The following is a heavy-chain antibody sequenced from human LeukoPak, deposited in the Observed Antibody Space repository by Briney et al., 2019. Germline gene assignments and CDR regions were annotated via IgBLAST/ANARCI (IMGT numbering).Heavy chain of an antibody. J-gene: IGHJ4*02. CDR1: GFTFSSYW. Sequence: GGSLRLSCAASGFTFSSYWMHWVRQAPGRGLVWVSRINSDGSSTSYADSVKGRFTISRGNAKNTLYLQMNSLRAEDTAVYYCARLGSQGGVAALDYWGQGTLVTVSS. V-gene: IGHV3-74*01. CDR3: ARLGSQGGVAALDY. CDR2: INSDGSST. D-gene: IGHD6-25*01.